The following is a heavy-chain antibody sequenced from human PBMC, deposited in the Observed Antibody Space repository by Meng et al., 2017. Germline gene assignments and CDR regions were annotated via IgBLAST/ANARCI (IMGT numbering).Heavy chain of an antibody. Sequence: VQLVQPGAELKKPGASVKFYCKASGFTFTSFDINWVRQATGQGLEWMGWMNPNSGNTGYAQKFQGRVTMTRNTSISTAYMELSSLRSEDTAVYYCARQYSSSWYWFDPWGQGTLVTVSS. J-gene: IGHJ5*02. CDR2: MNPNSGNT. CDR3: ARQYSSSWYWFDP. CDR1: GFTFTSFD. D-gene: IGHD6-13*01. V-gene: IGHV1-8*01.